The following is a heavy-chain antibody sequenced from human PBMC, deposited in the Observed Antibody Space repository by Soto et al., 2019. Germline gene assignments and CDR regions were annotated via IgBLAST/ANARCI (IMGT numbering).Heavy chain of an antibody. J-gene: IGHJ4*02. V-gene: IGHV3-9*01. D-gene: IGHD6-19*01. CDR2: IRWNSGSI. CDR1: GFTFDDYA. Sequence: EVQLVESGGGLVQPGRSLRLSCAASGFTFDDYAMHWVRQPPGKGLEWVSGIRWNSGSIGYADSVKGRFTISRDNAKNSLYLQMNSLRAEDTALYYCAKDVRGGIAVAGYFDYWGQGTLVTVSS. CDR3: AKDVRGGIAVAGYFDY.